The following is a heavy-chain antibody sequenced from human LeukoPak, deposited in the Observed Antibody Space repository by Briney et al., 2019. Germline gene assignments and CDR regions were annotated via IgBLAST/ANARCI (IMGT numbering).Heavy chain of an antibody. V-gene: IGHV3-21*01. D-gene: IGHD3-22*01. CDR3: ARDHDYYDSSGNFDY. CDR2: ISSSSSYI. Sequence: GGSLRLSCAASGFTFSSYSMNWVRQAPGKGLEWVSSISSSSSYIYYADSVKGRFTISRDNAKNSLYLQMNSLRAGDTAVYYCARDHDYYDSSGNFDYWGQGTLVTVSS. J-gene: IGHJ4*02. CDR1: GFTFSSYS.